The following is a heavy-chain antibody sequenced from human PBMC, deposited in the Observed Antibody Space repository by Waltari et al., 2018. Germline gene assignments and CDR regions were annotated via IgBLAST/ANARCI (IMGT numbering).Heavy chain of an antibody. CDR3: ARRMGYRSSWYGWTFDS. V-gene: IGHV4-59*01. CDR2: VDYMGST. CDR1: GRSLSSYS. J-gene: IGHJ5*01. Sequence: QVQLQESGPGLVKPSETLSLTCTVSGRSLSSYSWSWIRESPGKGLEWIGYVDYMGSTNYNPYLKGRVTISVNTSKNQFSLMVNSVTAADTAIYYCARRMGYRSSWYGWTFDSWGQGTLVTVSS. D-gene: IGHD6-13*01.